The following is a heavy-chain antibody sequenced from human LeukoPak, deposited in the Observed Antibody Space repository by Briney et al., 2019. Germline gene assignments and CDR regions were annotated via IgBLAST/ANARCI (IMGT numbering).Heavy chain of an antibody. D-gene: IGHD1/OR15-1a*01. Sequence: SETLSLTCTVSGYSISSGYLWGWIRQPPGKGLEWIGSIDGSGSSYYNPSLKSRVTISVDTSRNQFSLKMTSVTAADTAVYYCARVSGLNNFDSWGQGNLVTVSS. CDR1: GYSISSGYL. V-gene: IGHV4-38-2*02. CDR3: ARVSGLNNFDS. J-gene: IGHJ4*02. CDR2: IDGSGSS.